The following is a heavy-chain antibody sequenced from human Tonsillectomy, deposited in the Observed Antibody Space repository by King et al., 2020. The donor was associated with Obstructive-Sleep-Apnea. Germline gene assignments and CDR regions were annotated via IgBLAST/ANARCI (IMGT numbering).Heavy chain of an antibody. CDR3: ASSEAPYCSGGSCFYAFDI. CDR2: ISGSSSYI. D-gene: IGHD2-15*01. Sequence: VQLVESGGGLVKPGGSLRLSCAASGFTFSSYSMNWVRQAPGKGLEWVSSISGSSSYIYYADSMKGRFTISRDNSKNSLYLQMNSLRAEDTAVYYCASSEAPYCSGGSCFYAFDIWGQGAMVTVSS. J-gene: IGHJ3*02. V-gene: IGHV3-21*01. CDR1: GFTFSSYS.